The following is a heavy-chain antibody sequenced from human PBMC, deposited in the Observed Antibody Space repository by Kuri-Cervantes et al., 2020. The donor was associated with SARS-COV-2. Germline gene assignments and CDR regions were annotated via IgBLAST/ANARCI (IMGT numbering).Heavy chain of an antibody. CDR2: INPNSGGT. V-gene: IGHV1-2*02. J-gene: IGHJ3*02. CDR3: ARVFSMDQPYDAFDI. D-gene: IGHD3-10*01. CDR1: GGTFSSYA. Sequence: ASVKVSCKASGGTFSSYAISWVRQAPGQGLEWVGWINPNSGGTNYAQKSQGRVTMTRDTSISTAYMELSRLRSDDTAVYYCARVFSMDQPYDAFDIWGQGTMVTVSS.